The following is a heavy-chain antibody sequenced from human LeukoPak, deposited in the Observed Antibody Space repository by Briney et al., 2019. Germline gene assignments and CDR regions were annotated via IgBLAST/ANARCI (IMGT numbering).Heavy chain of an antibody. CDR2: IYSGGST. CDR1: GFTFSSNY. Sequence: GGSLRLSCAASGFTFSSNYMSWVRQAPGKGLEWVSVIYSGGSTYYADSVKGRFTISRDNSKNTLYLQMNSLRAEDTAVYYCARVQGHTMVREYYFDYWGQGTLVTVSS. CDR3: ARVQGHTMVREYYFDY. V-gene: IGHV3-53*01. D-gene: IGHD3-10*01. J-gene: IGHJ4*02.